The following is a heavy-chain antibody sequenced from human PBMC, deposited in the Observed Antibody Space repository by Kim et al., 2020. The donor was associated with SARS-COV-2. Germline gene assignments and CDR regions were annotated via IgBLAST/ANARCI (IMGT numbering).Heavy chain of an antibody. V-gene: IGHV4-30-2*04. D-gene: IGHD3-22*01. J-gene: IGHJ4*02. CDR3: AKNYYDSSGYGI. Sequence: YYNPSLKRRVTITVDTSKNQFSLKLSSVTAADTAVYYCAKNYYDSSGYGIWGQGTLVTVSS.